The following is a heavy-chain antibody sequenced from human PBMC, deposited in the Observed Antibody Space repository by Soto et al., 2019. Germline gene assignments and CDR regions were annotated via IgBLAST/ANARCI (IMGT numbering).Heavy chain of an antibody. J-gene: IGHJ6*02. CDR2: ISGSGGST. CDR1: GFTFSSYA. CDR3: AKDTIAVAGPYYYGMEV. Sequence: EVQLLESGGGLVQPGGSLRLSCAASGFTFSSYAMSWVRQAPGKGLEWVSAISGSGGSTYYADSVKGRFTISRDNSKNTLYLQMNSLRDEDTAVYYCAKDTIAVAGPYYYGMEVWVQGNTVTVSS. D-gene: IGHD6-19*01. V-gene: IGHV3-23*01.